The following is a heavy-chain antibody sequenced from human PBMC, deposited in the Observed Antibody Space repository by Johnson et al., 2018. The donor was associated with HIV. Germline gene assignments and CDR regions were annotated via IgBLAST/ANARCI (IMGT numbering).Heavy chain of an antibody. Sequence: MQLVESGGGLIKPGGSLRLSCAASGFTFSNAWMSWVRQGPGQGLEWVGRIKSKTEGGTTDYAAPVKGRFTISRDDSKNTLFLQMNSLKIEDTATYYCTTAGSSGSAHAFDIWGQGTRVTVS. D-gene: IGHD3-22*01. CDR2: IKSKTEGGTT. CDR3: TTAGSSGSAHAFDI. V-gene: IGHV3-15*01. CDR1: GFTFSNAW. J-gene: IGHJ3*02.